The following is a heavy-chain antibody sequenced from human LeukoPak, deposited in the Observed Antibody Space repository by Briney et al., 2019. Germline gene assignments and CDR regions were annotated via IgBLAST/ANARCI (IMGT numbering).Heavy chain of an antibody. CDR3: ARAGLLATPNYFDY. J-gene: IGHJ4*02. CDR2: IYHSGST. V-gene: IGHV4-30-2*01. D-gene: IGHD3-22*01. CDR1: GGSISSGGYS. Sequence: PSETLSLTCAVSGGSISSGGYSWSCIRQPPGKGLEWIGYIYHSGSTYYNPSLKRRVTISVDRSKNQFSLKLSSVTAADTAVYYCARAGLLATPNYFDYWGQGTLVTVSS.